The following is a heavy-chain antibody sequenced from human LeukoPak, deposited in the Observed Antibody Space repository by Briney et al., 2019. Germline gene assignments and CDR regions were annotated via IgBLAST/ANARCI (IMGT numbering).Heavy chain of an antibody. D-gene: IGHD6-19*01. V-gene: IGHV1-2*02. Sequence: ASVKVSCKASGYTFIGYYMHWVRQAPGQGLEWMGWINPNSGGTNYAQKFQGRVTMTRDTSISTAYMELSRLRSDDTAVYYCARLESVAGPTNWFDPWGQGTLVTVSS. CDR2: INPNSGGT. J-gene: IGHJ5*02. CDR3: ARLESVAGPTNWFDP. CDR1: GYTFIGYY.